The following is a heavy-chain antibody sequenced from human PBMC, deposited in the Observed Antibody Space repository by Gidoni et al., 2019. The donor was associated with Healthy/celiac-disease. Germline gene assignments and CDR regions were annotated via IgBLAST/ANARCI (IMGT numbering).Heavy chain of an antibody. V-gene: IGHV3-30-3*01. D-gene: IGHD5-18*01. J-gene: IGHJ6*02. CDR1: VFTFSSYA. Sequence: QVQLVESGGGVVQPGRSLRLSCAASVFTFSSYAMPWVRQAPGKGLEWVEVISYDGSNKYYADSVKGRFTISRDNSKNTLYLQMNSLRAEDTAVYYCARTTNSYQPISSGYGMDVWGQGTTVTVSS. CDR2: ISYDGSNK. CDR3: ARTTNSYQPISSGYGMDV.